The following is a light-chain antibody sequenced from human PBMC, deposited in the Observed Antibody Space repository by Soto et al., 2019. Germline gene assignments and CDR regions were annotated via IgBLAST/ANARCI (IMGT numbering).Light chain of an antibody. CDR2: DAS. CDR3: QHFKSFPIT. Sequence: EIVLTQSPGTLSLSPGERATLSCRASQSVSSYLAWYQQKPGQAPRLLIYDASNRATGIPARFSGSGSGTEFTLPISSLQSEDFATYYCQHFKSFPITFGQGTRLEIK. J-gene: IGKJ5*01. CDR1: QSVSSY. V-gene: IGKV3-11*01.